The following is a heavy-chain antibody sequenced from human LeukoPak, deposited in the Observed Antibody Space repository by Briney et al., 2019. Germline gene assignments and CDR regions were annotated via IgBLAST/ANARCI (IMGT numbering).Heavy chain of an antibody. Sequence: PSQTLSLTCTVSGGSISSGDYYWSWIRQPPGKGLEWIGYIYYSGSTYYNPSLKSRVTISVDTSKNQFSLKLSSVTAADTAVYYCARDERDSGVGFDYWGQGTLVTVSS. D-gene: IGHD7-27*01. CDR1: GGSISSGDYY. J-gene: IGHJ4*02. CDR2: IYYSGST. CDR3: ARDERDSGVGFDY. V-gene: IGHV4-30-4*01.